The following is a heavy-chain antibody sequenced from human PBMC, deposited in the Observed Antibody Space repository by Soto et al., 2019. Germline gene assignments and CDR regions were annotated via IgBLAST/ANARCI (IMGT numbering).Heavy chain of an antibody. CDR1: GYTFTGYY. V-gene: IGHV1-2*04. CDR2: INPNSGGT. J-gene: IGHJ6*02. D-gene: IGHD5-12*01. CDR3: ARGVDSTPYYYYGMDV. Sequence: ASVKVSCKASGYTFTGYYMHWVRQAPGQGLEWMGWINPNSGGTNYAQKFQGWVTMTRDTSISTAYMELSRLRSDDTAVYYCARGVDSTPYYYYGMDVWGQGTTVTVSS.